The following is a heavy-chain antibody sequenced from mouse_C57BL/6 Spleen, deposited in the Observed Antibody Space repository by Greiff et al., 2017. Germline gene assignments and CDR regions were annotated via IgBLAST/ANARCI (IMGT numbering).Heavy chain of an antibody. CDR3: ARRWLLRRWYFDV. CDR2: IYPSDSET. J-gene: IGHJ1*03. CDR1: GYTFTSYW. V-gene: IGHV1-61*01. Sequence: VQLQQPGAELVRPGSSVKLSCKASGYTFTSYWMDWVKQRPGQGLEWIGNIYPSDSETHYNQKFKYKATLTVDKSSSTAYMQLSSLTSEDSAVYYCARRWLLRRWYFDVWGTGTTVTVSS. D-gene: IGHD2-3*01.